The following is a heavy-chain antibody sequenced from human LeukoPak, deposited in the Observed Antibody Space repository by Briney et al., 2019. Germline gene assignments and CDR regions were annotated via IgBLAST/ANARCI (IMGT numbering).Heavy chain of an antibody. J-gene: IGHJ6*02. CDR3: AGQGYCSGGTCYSYYYYGMDV. CDR1: GFTFSNYY. V-gene: IGHV3-11*04. D-gene: IGHD2-15*01. Sequence: GGSLRLSCAASGFTFSNYYMTWIRQAPGKGLEWVSHISGSGSSIYYADSVKGRFTISRDNAKNSLYLQMNSLRAEDTAVYYCAGQGYCSGGTCYSYYYYGMDVWGQGTTVTVSS. CDR2: ISGSGSSI.